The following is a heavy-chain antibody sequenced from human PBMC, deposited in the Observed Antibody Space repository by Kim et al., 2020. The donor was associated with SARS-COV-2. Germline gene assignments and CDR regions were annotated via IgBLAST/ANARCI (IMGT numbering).Heavy chain of an antibody. CDR3: ARGGSKFDP. CDR2: IKPDGSEK. D-gene: IGHD6-6*01. V-gene: IGHV3-7*01. Sequence: GGSLRLSCAASGFTFSAYWMSWVRQAPGKGLEWVANIKPDGSEKYYVDSVKGRFTISRDNAKNALYLQMSCLRAEDTAVYYCARGGSKFDPWGQGTLVIV. CDR1: GFTFSAYW. J-gene: IGHJ5*02.